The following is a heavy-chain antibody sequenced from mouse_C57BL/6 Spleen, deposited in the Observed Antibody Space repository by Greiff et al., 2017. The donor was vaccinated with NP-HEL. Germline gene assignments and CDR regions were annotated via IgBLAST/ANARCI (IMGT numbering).Heavy chain of an antibody. D-gene: IGHD1-1*01. CDR2: IDPSDSYT. J-gene: IGHJ4*01. V-gene: IGHV1-69*01. Sequence: QVQLQQPGAELVMPGASVKLSCKASGYTFTSYWMHWVKQRPGQGLEWIGEIDPSDSYTNYNQKFKGKSTLTVDKSSSTAYMQLSSLTSEDSAVYYCARRDYGSSPLAMDYWGQGTSVTVSS. CDR1: GYTFTSYW. CDR3: ARRDYGSSPLAMDY.